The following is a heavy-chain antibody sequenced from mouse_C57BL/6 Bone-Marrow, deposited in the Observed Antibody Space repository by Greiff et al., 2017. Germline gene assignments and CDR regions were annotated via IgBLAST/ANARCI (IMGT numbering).Heavy chain of an antibody. D-gene: IGHD1-1*01. J-gene: IGHJ2*01. Sequence: QVQLQQPGAELVKPGASVKVSCKASGYTFTSYWMHWVKQRPGQGLEWIGRIHPSDSDTNYNQKFKGKATLTVDKSSSTAYMQLSRLTSEDSAVYYCAIRGTTVVAEGFDYWGQGTTLTVSS. CDR1: GYTFTSYW. CDR2: IHPSDSDT. V-gene: IGHV1-74*01. CDR3: AIRGTTVVAEGFDY.